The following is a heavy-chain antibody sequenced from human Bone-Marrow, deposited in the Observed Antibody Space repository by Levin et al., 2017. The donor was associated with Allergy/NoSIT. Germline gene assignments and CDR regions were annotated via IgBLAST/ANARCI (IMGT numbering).Heavy chain of an antibody. CDR3: ARARNRVDVLDY. J-gene: IGHJ4*02. CDR1: NYTFSTYG. D-gene: IGHD1-14*01. CDR2: VSGYNDNV. Sequence: ASVKVSCKASNYTFSTYGISWVRQAPGQGLEWMGWVSGYNDNVEYSEKFQGRVTMTTDTSTSTAYMELRSLRSDDTATFYCARARNRVDVLDYWGQGTLVTVSS. V-gene: IGHV1-18*01.